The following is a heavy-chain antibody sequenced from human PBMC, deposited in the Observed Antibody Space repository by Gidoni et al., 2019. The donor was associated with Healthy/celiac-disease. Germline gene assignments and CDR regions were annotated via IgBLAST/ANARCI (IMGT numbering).Heavy chain of an antibody. CDR2: IYTSGST. D-gene: IGHD4-17*01. CDR3: ARDRPLYGDYDYYYYGMDV. CDR1: GGSISSYY. J-gene: IGHJ6*02. Sequence: QVQLPASGPGLVKPSETLSLTCTVSGGSISSYYWSWIRQPAGKGLEWIGRIYTSGSTNYNPSLKSRVTMSVDTSKNQFSLKLSSVTAADTAVYYCARDRPLYGDYDYYYYGMDVWGQGTTVTVSS. V-gene: IGHV4-4*07.